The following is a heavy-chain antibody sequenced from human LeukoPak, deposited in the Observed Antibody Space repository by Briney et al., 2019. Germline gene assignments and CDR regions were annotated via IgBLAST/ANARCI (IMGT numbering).Heavy chain of an antibody. CDR1: VGSFSGYY. J-gene: IGHJ4*02. CDR3: ARGSGNSFDY. Sequence: SETLSLTCAVYVGSFSGYYWSWIRQPPGKGLEWIGEINHSGSTNYNPSLKSRVTISVDTSKNQFSLKLSSVTAADTAVYYCARGSGNSFDYWGQGTLVTVSS. CDR2: INHSGST. D-gene: IGHD4-23*01. V-gene: IGHV4-34*01.